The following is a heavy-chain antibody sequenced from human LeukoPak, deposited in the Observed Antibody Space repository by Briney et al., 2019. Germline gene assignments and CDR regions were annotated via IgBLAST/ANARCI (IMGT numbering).Heavy chain of an antibody. Sequence: PGGSLRLSCAVSGFTFSDYYMSWIRQAPGKGLEWVSYISSSGSTIYYADSVKGRFTISRDNAKNSLYLQMNSLRAEDTAVYYCARDSPVDTYDFWSGYYSPGSNNYYGMDVWGQGTTVTVSS. V-gene: IGHV3-11*01. D-gene: IGHD3-3*01. CDR1: GFTFSDYY. CDR3: ARDSPVDTYDFWSGYYSPGSNNYYGMDV. J-gene: IGHJ6*02. CDR2: ISSSGSTI.